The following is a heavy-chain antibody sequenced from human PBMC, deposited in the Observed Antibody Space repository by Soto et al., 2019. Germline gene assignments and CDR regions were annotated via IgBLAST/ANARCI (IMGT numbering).Heavy chain of an antibody. D-gene: IGHD2-2*01. CDR3: ARAEGAAMVKSNYYYYGMDV. CDR1: GGTFSSYA. CDR2: IIPIFGTA. Sequence: SVKLSCKASGGTFSSYAISWVRQTRGQGLEWMGGIIPIFGTANYAQKFQGRVTITADESTSTAYMELSSLRSEDTAVYYCARAEGAAMVKSNYYYYGMDVWGQGTMVTVSS. J-gene: IGHJ6*02. V-gene: IGHV1-69*13.